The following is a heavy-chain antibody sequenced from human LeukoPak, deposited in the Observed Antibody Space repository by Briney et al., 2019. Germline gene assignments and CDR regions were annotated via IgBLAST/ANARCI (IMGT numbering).Heavy chain of an antibody. CDR2: IYSSGST. CDR1: GGSISTFY. V-gene: IGHV4-4*07. J-gene: IGHJ5*02. Sequence: SETLSLTCTVSGGSISTFYWSWIRQPAGKGLEWIGRIYSSGSTNYNPSLQSRVTMSVDTSKDQFSLRLSSVTAADTAVYYCARESITIFGVVEYNWFDPWGQGTLVTVSS. D-gene: IGHD3-3*01. CDR3: ARESITIFGVVEYNWFDP.